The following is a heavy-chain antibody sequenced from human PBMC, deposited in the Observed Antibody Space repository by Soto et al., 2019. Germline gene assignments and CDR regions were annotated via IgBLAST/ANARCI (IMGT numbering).Heavy chain of an antibody. D-gene: IGHD3-10*01. V-gene: IGHV3-48*01. CDR2: ISSSSSTI. CDR1: GFTFSSYS. CDR3: ARDFSFGFGDYYYMDV. Sequence: GGSLRLSCAASGFTFSSYSMNWVRQAPGKGLEWVSYISSSSSTIYYADSVKGRFTISRDNAKNSLYLQMNSLRAEDTAVYYCARDFSFGFGDYYYMDVWGKGTTVTVSS. J-gene: IGHJ6*03.